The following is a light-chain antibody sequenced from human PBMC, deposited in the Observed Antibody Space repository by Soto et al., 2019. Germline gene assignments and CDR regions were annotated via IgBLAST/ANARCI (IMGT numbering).Light chain of an antibody. CDR2: GAS. Sequence: EIVLTQSPGTLSLSPGERATLSCRASQSVSNNYLAWYQQKPGQAPRLLIYGASNRATGIPDRFSGSGSGTDFTLTISRLEPEDFAVYYWQQYGSSRTFGQGTNVEIK. CDR3: QQYGSSRT. CDR1: QSVSNNY. J-gene: IGKJ1*01. V-gene: IGKV3-20*01.